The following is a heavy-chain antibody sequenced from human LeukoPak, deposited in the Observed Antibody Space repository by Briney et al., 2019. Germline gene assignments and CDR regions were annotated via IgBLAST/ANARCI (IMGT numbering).Heavy chain of an antibody. CDR2: IIPTFGTA. CDR1: GGIFSGYA. J-gene: IGHJ6*03. Sequence: ASVKVSCKASGGIFSGYAISWVRQAPGQGLEWMGGIIPTFGTANYAQNFQGRVTITADESTSTAYMELSSLRSDDTAVYYCARDAGDYGDYEGGHYYMDVWGKGTTVAVSS. D-gene: IGHD4-17*01. V-gene: IGHV1-69*13. CDR3: ARDAGDYGDYEGGHYYMDV.